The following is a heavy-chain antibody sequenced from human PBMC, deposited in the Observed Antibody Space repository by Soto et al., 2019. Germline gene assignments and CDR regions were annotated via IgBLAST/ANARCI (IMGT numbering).Heavy chain of an antibody. CDR2: RTQDGREK. CDR3: PRDPNYGAIDY. Sequence: EVQLMESGGGLVQPGGSLRLSCAASGFSFGASWMAWVRQAPGKGLEWVADRTQDGREKNYVDSVKGRVTISRDNAKNSLYLQMNNLRAEDTAVYYCPRDPNYGAIDYSGLGTLVTVSS. CDR1: GFSFGASW. V-gene: IGHV3-7*01. J-gene: IGHJ4*02. D-gene: IGHD3-10*01.